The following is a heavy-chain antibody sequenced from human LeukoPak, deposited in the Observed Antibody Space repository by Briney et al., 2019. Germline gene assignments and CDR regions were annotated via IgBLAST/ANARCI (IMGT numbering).Heavy chain of an antibody. V-gene: IGHV4-34*01. D-gene: IGHD6-13*01. Sequence: SETLSLTCAVYGGSFSGYYWGWIRQPPGKGLEWIGEINHSGSTNYNPSLKSRVTISVDTSKNQFSLKLSSVTAADTAVYYCASGDSSSWEIDYWGQGTLVTVSS. CDR2: INHSGST. CDR3: ASGDSSSWEIDY. CDR1: GGSFSGYY. J-gene: IGHJ4*02.